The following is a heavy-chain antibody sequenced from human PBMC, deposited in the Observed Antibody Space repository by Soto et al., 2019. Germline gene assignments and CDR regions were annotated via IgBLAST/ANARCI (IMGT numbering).Heavy chain of an antibody. Sequence: QVQLVESGGGVVQPGRSLRLSCAASGFTFSSYAMHWVRQAPGKGLEWVAVISYDGSNKYYADSVKGRFTISRDNSKNTLYLQMNSLRAEDTAVYYCARAPPWGYFTKPVDYWGQGTLVTVSS. CDR3: ARAPPWGYFTKPVDY. D-gene: IGHD3-22*01. CDR2: ISYDGSNK. CDR1: GFTFSSYA. V-gene: IGHV3-30-3*01. J-gene: IGHJ4*02.